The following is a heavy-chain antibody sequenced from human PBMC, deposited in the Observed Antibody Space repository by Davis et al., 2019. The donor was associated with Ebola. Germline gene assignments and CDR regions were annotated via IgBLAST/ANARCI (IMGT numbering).Heavy chain of an antibody. CDR1: GFTFSSYA. D-gene: IGHD3-9*01. J-gene: IGHJ6*02. Sequence: GESLKISCAASGFTFSSYAMHWVRQAPGKGLEWVAVTSYDGSNKYYADSVKGRFTISRDNSENTLYLQMNSLRAEDTAVYYCARDDVDYDIMYYYYNGMDVWGQGTTVTVSS. V-gene: IGHV3-30*04. CDR2: TSYDGSNK. CDR3: ARDDVDYDIMYYYYNGMDV.